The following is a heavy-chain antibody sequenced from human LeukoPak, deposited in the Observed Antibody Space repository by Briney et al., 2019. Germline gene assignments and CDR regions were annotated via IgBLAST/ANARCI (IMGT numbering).Heavy chain of an antibody. D-gene: IGHD4-17*01. J-gene: IGHJ4*02. Sequence: SETLPLTCTISGLSMTDYYWSWVRQPPGKGLELIGYIYYSGRTNYNPSLKSRVTISVDTSKNQFSLQLSSVTAADTALYYCARLEGSKTVKFDYWGRGPLVTVST. V-gene: IGHV4-59*08. CDR2: IYYSGRT. CDR3: ARLEGSKTVKFDY. CDR1: GLSMTDYY.